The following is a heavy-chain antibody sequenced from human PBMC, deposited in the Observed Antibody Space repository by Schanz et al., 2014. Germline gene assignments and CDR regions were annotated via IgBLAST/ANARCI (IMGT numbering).Heavy chain of an antibody. V-gene: IGHV3-9*01. CDR2: ISWNGGFI. J-gene: IGHJ6*02. CDR3: VREGSSSPDCCYYNGMDV. CDR1: GFTFDEYG. Sequence: EVQLVESGGDLVQPGRSLRLSCAASGFTFDEYGMHCVRQAPGKGLEWVSGISWNGGFIAYGDAVKGRFTISRDNAKNSLHLQMNSLRAEDTAVYYCVREGSSSPDCCYYNGMDVWGQGTTVTVSS. D-gene: IGHD6-6*01.